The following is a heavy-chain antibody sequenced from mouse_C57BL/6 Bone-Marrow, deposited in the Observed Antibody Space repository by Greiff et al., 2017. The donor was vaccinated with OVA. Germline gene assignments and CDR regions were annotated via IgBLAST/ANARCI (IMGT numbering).Heavy chain of an antibody. J-gene: IGHJ4*01. CDR3: TAITTVVAPYYAMDY. CDR1: GFTFSNYW. D-gene: IGHD1-1*01. Sequence: EVHLVESGGGLVQPGGSMKLSCVASGFTFSNYWMNWVRQSPEKGLEWVAQIRLKSDNYATHYAESVKGRFTISRDDSKSSVYLQMNNLRAEDTGIYYCTAITTVVAPYYAMDYWGQGTSVTVSS. CDR2: IRLKSDNYAT. V-gene: IGHV6-3*01.